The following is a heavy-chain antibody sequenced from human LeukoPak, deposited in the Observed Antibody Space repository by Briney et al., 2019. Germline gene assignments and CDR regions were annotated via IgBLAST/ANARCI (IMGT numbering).Heavy chain of an antibody. CDR3: ARSDDSSGYYVPSFDY. V-gene: IGHV4-30-2*01. D-gene: IGHD3-22*01. CDR1: GGSISSGGYS. J-gene: IGHJ4*02. Sequence: SETLSLTCAVSGGSISSGGYSWSWIRQPPGKGLEWIGYIYHSGSTYYNPSLKSRVTISVDRSKNQFSLKLSSVTAADTAVYYCARSDDSSGYYVPSFDYWGQGTLVTVSS. CDR2: IYHSGST.